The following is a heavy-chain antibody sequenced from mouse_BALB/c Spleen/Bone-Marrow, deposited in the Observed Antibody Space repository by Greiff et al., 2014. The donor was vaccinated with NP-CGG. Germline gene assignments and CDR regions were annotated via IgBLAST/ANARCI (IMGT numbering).Heavy chain of an antibody. V-gene: IGHV1-87*01. CDR2: IYLGDGDT. J-gene: IGHJ2*01. CDR1: GYTFTSYW. CDR3: ARGDPFDY. Sequence: QVQLKESGAELARPGASVKLSCKASGYTFTSYWMQWVKQRPGQGLEWIGAIYLGDGDTRYTQKFKGKATLTADKSSSTAYMQLSSLASEDSAVYYCARGDPFDYWGQGTTLTVSS.